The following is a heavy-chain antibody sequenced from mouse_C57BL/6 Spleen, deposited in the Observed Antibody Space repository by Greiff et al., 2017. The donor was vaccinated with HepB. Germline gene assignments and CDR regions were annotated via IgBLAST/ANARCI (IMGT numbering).Heavy chain of an antibody. V-gene: IGHV1-81*01. Sequence: QVQLQQSGAELARPGASVKLSCKASGYTFTSYGISWVKQRTGQGLEWIGEIYPRSGNTYYNEKFKGKATLTSDKSSSTAYMELRSLTSEDSAVYFCAKIYDGYYLFAYWGQGTLVTVSA. D-gene: IGHD2-3*01. CDR1: GYTFTSYG. J-gene: IGHJ3*01. CDR2: IYPRSGNT. CDR3: AKIYDGYYLFAY.